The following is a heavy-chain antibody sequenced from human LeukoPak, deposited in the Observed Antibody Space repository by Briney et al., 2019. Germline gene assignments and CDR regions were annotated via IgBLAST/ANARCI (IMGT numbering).Heavy chain of an antibody. V-gene: IGHV3-33*01. D-gene: IGHD3-3*01. CDR1: GFTFSSYG. Sequence: EGSLRLSCAASGFTFSSYGMHWVRQAPGKGLEWVAVIWYDGSNKYYADSVKGRFTISRDNAKNSLYLQMNSLRAEDTAVYYCARDYDFWGGYYPLLDYWGQGTLATVSS. J-gene: IGHJ4*02. CDR3: ARDYDFWGGYYPLLDY. CDR2: IWYDGSNK.